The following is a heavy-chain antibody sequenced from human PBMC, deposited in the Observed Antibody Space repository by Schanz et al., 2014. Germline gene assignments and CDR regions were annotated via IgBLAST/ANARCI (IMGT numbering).Heavy chain of an antibody. CDR3: ARDNSHWLVDY. Sequence: EVQLVQSGGGLVQPGGSLRLSCAASGFTFTNYAMSWVRQAPGKGLEWVSGITGASDHIDYAESVKGRFTISRDNSKNTLYLEVNSLRPEDTALYYCARDNSHWLVDYWGQGTLVTVSS. V-gene: IGHV3-23*04. CDR1: GFTFTNYA. J-gene: IGHJ4*02. CDR2: ITGASDHI. D-gene: IGHD6-19*01.